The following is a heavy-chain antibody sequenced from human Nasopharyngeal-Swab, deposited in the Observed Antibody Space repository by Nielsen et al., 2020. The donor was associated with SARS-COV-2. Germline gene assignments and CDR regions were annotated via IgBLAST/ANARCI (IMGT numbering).Heavy chain of an antibody. Sequence: SETLSLTCTVSGGSISSSSYYWGWIRQPPGKGLEWIGSIYYSGSTYYNPSLKSRVTISVDTSKNQFSLKLSSVTAADTAVYYCGRHGAGTGGNRVYYYYYVNVWGKGTTVTVS. CDR1: GGSISSSSYY. J-gene: IGHJ6*03. CDR3: GRHGAGTGGNRVYYYYYVNV. D-gene: IGHD1-1*01. CDR2: IYYSGST. V-gene: IGHV4-39*01.